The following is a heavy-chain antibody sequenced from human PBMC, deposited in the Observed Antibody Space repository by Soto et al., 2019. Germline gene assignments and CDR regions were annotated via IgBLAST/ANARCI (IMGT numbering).Heavy chain of an antibody. D-gene: IGHD3-22*01. Sequence: SVKVSCKASGYTFTSYAMHWVRQAPVQRLEWMGWINAGNGNTKYSQKFQGRVTITRDTSASTAYMELSSLRSEDTAVYYCARAGGYYDSSGYLDYYYGMDVWGQGTTVTVSS. J-gene: IGHJ6*02. CDR1: GYTFTSYA. CDR3: ARAGGYYDSSGYLDYYYGMDV. CDR2: INAGNGNT. V-gene: IGHV1-3*01.